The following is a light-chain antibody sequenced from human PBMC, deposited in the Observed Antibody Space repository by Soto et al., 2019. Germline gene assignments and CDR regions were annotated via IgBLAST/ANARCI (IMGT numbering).Light chain of an antibody. Sequence: EMVLTQSPGTLSSSPGEGGTLSCRASQSISSSYLAWYQQKPDQSPRLLIYAASSSATGLTHWFSGSGSGTDFTLTISRLQPEDCVVYYCQLYGDCHIFSFGQGTKLEIK. CDR1: QSISSSY. CDR2: AAS. V-gene: IGKV3-20*01. J-gene: IGKJ2*01. CDR3: QLYGDCHIFS.